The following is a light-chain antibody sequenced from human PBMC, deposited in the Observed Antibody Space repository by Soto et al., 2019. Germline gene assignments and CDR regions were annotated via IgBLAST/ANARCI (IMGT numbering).Light chain of an antibody. CDR1: QTISSW. CDR2: KAS. CDR3: QQYDNLPLT. J-gene: IGKJ4*01. Sequence: DIPMTQSPSTLSGSVGDRVTITCRASQTISSWLAWYQQKPGKAPKLLIYKASTLKSGVPSRFSGSGSGTDFTFTISSLQPEDIATYYCQQYDNLPLTFGGGTKVEIK. V-gene: IGKV1-5*03.